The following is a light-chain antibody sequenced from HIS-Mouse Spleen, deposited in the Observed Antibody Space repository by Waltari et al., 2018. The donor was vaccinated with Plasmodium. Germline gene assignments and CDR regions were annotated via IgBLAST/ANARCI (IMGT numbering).Light chain of an antibody. V-gene: IGLV2-14*03. J-gene: IGLJ2*01. CDR1: SSDVGGYNY. CDR3: SSYTSSSTLV. CDR2: DVS. Sequence: QSALTQPASVSGSPGQSITISCTGTSSDVGGYNYVSWYQQHPGTAPKLMIYDVSNRPSGVAKRFAGSKSGNTASLTISGLQAEDEADYYSSSYTSSSTLVFGGGTKLTVL.